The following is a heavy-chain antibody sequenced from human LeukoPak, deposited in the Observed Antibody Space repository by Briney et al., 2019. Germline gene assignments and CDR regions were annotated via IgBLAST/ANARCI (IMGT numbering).Heavy chain of an antibody. CDR3: ARGRKVRAVAGTRYFDY. CDR2: INHSGST. V-gene: IGHV4-34*01. J-gene: IGHJ4*02. CDR1: GGSFSGYY. Sequence: SETLSLTCAVYGGSFSGYYWSWIRQPPGKGLEWIGEINHSGSTNYNPSLKSRVTISVDTSKNQFSLKLSSVTAADTAVYYCARGRKVRAVAGTRYFDYWGQGTLVTVSS. D-gene: IGHD6-19*01.